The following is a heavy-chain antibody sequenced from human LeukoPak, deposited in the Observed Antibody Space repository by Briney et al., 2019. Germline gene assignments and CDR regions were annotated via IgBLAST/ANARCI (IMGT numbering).Heavy chain of an antibody. J-gene: IGHJ3*02. D-gene: IGHD2-15*01. Sequence: PGGSLRLSCAASAFSLSAYNMNWVRQAPGKGLEWVLSISYTGTYIYYADSVKGRFTISRDNAQNSLYLQMNSLRAEDTAVYYCAKDRSGGTYDDDAFDIWGQGTMVTVSS. CDR3: AKDRSGGTYDDDAFDI. CDR2: ISYTGTYI. V-gene: IGHV3-21*04. CDR1: AFSLSAYN.